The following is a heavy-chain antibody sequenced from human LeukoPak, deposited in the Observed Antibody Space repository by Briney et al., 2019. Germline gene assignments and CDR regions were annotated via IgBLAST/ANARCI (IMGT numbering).Heavy chain of an antibody. CDR3: ARLLIVVVPAAIRMGEFDY. CDR1: GGSISSSSYY. V-gene: IGHV4-39*01. D-gene: IGHD2-2*01. Sequence: SETLSLTCIVSGGSISSSSYYWGWIRQPPGKGLEWIGSIYYSGSTYYNPSLKSRVTISVDTSKNQFSLKLSSMTAADTAVYYCARLLIVVVPAAIRMGEFDYWGQGTLVTVSS. CDR2: IYYSGST. J-gene: IGHJ4*02.